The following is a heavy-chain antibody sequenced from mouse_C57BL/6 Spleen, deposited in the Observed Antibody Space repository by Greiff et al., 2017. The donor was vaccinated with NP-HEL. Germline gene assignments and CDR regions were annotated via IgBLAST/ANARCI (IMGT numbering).Heavy chain of an antibody. CDR1: GYTFTEYT. J-gene: IGHJ2*01. D-gene: IGHD1-1*01. Sequence: VKLMESGAELVKPGASVKLSCKASGYTFTEYTIHWVKQRSGQGLEWIGWFYPGSGSIKYNEKFKDKATLTADKSSSTVYMELSRLTSEDSAVYFCARHEEGLYYYGSSYGYFDYWGQGTTLTVSS. CDR2: FYPGSGSI. CDR3: ARHEEGLYYYGSSYGYFDY. V-gene: IGHV1-62-2*01.